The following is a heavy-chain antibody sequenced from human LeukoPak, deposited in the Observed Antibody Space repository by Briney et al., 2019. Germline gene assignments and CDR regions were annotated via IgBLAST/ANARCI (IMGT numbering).Heavy chain of an antibody. D-gene: IGHD1-26*01. J-gene: IGHJ4*02. CDR1: GGSISSGGYY. CDR2: IYYSGST. V-gene: IGHV4-31*03. Sequence: SETLSLTCTVSGGSISSGGYYWSWIRQHPGKGLEWIGYIYYSGSTYYNPSLKSRVTISVDTSKNQFSLKLSSVTAADTAVYYCARHERSGSYTIDYWGQGTLVTVSS. CDR3: ARHERSGSYTIDY.